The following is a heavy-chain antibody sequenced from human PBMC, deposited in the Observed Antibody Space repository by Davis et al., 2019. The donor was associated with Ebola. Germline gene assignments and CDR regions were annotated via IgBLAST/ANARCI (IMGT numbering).Heavy chain of an antibody. CDR1: GFTFSLYG. J-gene: IGHJ6*04. CDR3: AGGAYGMDV. Sequence: PGGSLRLSCAASGFTFSLYGMHWVRQAPGKGLEWVAFIRRDGSNKYYVDSVKGRFTISRDNAKNSLYLQMNSLRAEDTAVYYCAGGAYGMDVWGKGTTVTVSS. D-gene: IGHD3-10*01. CDR2: IRRDGSNK. V-gene: IGHV3-30*02.